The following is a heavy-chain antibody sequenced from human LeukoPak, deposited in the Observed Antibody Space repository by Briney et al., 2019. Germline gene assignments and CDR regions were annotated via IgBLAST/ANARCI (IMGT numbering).Heavy chain of an antibody. J-gene: IGHJ4*02. V-gene: IGHV5-10-1*01. D-gene: IGHD3-10*01. CDR2: IDPSDSYT. CDR3: ARSMFASGSYYSRDY. CDR1: GYSFTNYW. Sequence: GESLRISFKGSGYSFTNYWISWVRPMPGKGLEWMGRIDPSDSYTNYSPSFQGHVAISADKSISTAYLQWSSLKASDTAMYYCARSMFASGSYYSRDYWGQGTLVTVSS.